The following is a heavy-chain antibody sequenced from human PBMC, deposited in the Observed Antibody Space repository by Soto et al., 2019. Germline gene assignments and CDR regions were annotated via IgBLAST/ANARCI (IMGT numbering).Heavy chain of an antibody. CDR2: IDYSGNT. J-gene: IGHJ6*02. CDR3: ASRNEGYSFGMDV. D-gene: IGHD2-15*01. V-gene: IGHV4-59*01. CDR1: GGSISNYY. Sequence: QVHLQESGPGLVNPSETLSLTCTVSGGSISNYYWSWVRQTPGKGLEWIGYIDYSGNTMYNPSFKSRVTISVDRPKNQFSLKVTSATAADTAVYYCASRNEGYSFGMDVWGQGTTVTVSS.